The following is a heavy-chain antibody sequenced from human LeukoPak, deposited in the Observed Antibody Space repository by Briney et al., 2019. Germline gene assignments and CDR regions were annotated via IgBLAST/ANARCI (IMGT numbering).Heavy chain of an antibody. Sequence: GGSLRLSCAASGFIFSDYYMGWIRQAPGRGLEWVSYISDSGSNIYYTDSVKGRFTMSRDNAKKSLYLQMNSLRAEDTAVYYCARAKFDSSRYYYRGFDIWGQGTMVTVSS. CDR1: GFIFSDYY. CDR2: ISDSGSNI. D-gene: IGHD3-22*01. J-gene: IGHJ3*02. CDR3: ARAKFDSSRYYYRGFDI. V-gene: IGHV3-11*04.